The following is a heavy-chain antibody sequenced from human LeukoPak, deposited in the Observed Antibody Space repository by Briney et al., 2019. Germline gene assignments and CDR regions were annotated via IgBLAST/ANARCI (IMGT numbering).Heavy chain of an antibody. CDR1: GFPFNNYW. CDR3: ARAGASGWYAAGWFDP. CDR2: INTDGRTT. V-gene: IGHV3-74*01. Sequence: GGSLRLACAASGFPFNNYWIHWVRQAPGKGLMWVSSINTDGRTTRYAASVQGRFTISRDNAKNTLSLQMNSLRDDDTAVYYCARAGASGWYAAGWFDPWGQGTLVTVSS. D-gene: IGHD6-19*01. J-gene: IGHJ5*02.